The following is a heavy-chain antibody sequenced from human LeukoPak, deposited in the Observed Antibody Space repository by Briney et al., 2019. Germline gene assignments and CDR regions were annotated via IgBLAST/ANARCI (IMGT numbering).Heavy chain of an antibody. D-gene: IGHD3-9*01. CDR2: ISSSSSYI. V-gene: IGHV3-21*04. CDR1: GFTFSSYA. CDR3: ARARYFDWFFDY. J-gene: IGHJ4*02. Sequence: GRSLRLSCAASGFTFSSYAMHWVRQAPGKGLEWVSSISSSSSYIYYADSVKGRFTISRDNAKNTLYLQMNSLRAEDTAVYYCARARYFDWFFDYWGQGTLVTVSS.